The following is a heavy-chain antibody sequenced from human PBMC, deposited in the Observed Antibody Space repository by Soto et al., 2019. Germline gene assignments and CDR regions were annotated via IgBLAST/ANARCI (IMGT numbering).Heavy chain of an antibody. D-gene: IGHD1-1*01. Sequence: QVQLEQSGPEVEKPGSSVKVSCKASGGTFRNSAISWVRQAPGQGLEWMGGIMPIFRTPDYAQKFQGRVTITADESASTAYMELTGLRSDDTAVYYCARDNDRPQLGGNYYYILDVWGHGTTVTVSS. CDR2: IMPIFRTP. J-gene: IGHJ6*02. V-gene: IGHV1-69*12. CDR3: ARDNDRPQLGGNYYYILDV. CDR1: GGTFRNSA.